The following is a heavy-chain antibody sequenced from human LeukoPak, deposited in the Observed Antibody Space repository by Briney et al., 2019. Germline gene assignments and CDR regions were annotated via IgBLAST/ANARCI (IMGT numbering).Heavy chain of an antibody. Sequence: SETLSLTCTVSGGSISSYYWSWIRQPPGKGLEWIGYIYYSGSTNYNPSLKSRVTISVDTSKNQFSLKLSSVAAADTAVYYCARDAHPYGSGSYLFDYWGQGTLVTVPS. J-gene: IGHJ4*02. CDR2: IYYSGST. CDR3: ARDAHPYGSGSYLFDY. CDR1: GGSISSYY. V-gene: IGHV4-59*01. D-gene: IGHD3-10*01.